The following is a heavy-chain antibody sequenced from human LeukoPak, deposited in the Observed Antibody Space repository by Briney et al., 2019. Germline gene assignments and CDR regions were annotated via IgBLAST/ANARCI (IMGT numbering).Heavy chain of an antibody. CDR1: GFTLSNYE. J-gene: IGHJ4*02. D-gene: IGHD6-6*01. V-gene: IGHV3-48*03. CDR2: ISRSGSPI. Sequence: GGPLRLSCAASGFTLSNYEMNWVRQAPGKGLEWLSYISRSGSPIYYADSVKGRFTISRDNAKNSLYLQMNSLRAEDTAVYYCARDLVYWGQGTLVTVSS. CDR3: ARDLVY.